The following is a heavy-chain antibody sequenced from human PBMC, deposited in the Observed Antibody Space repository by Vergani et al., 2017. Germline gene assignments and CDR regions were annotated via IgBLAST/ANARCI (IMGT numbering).Heavy chain of an antibody. CDR1: GFTFSSYA. CDR2: ISYDGRNK. J-gene: IGHJ4*02. CDR3: AREWWGYCSSTSCCGYFDY. D-gene: IGHD2-2*01. Sequence: QVQLVESGGGVVQPGRSLRLSCAASGFTFSSYAMHWVRQAPGQGLEWVAVISYDGRNKDYADSVKGRFTISRDNSKNTLYLQMNSLRAEDTAVYYCAREWWGYCSSTSCCGYFDYWGQGTLVTVSS. V-gene: IGHV3-30*04.